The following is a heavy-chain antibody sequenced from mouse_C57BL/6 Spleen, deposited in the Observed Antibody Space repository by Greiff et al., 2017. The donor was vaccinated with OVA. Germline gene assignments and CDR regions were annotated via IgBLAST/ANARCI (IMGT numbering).Heavy chain of an antibody. J-gene: IGHJ3*01. CDR3: ARDDYVAY. V-gene: IGHV3-6*01. D-gene: IGHD2-4*01. CDR1: GYSFTSGYY. CDR2: ISYDGSN. Sequence: EVQLQQSGPGLVKPSQSLSLTCSVTGYSFTSGYYWNWIRQFPGNKLEWMGYISYDGSNNYNPSLKNRISITRDTSKNQFFLKLNSVTTEDTATYYCARDDYVAYWGQGTLVTVSA.